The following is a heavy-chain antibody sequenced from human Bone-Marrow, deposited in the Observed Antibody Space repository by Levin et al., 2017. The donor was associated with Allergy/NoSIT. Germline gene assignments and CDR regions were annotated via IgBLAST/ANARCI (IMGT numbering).Heavy chain of an antibody. CDR2: ISFDGGKK. J-gene: IGHJ3*01. CDR3: ARVEAFCGATSCYAMDV. V-gene: IGHV3-30-3*01. CDR1: SVTFTNYS. D-gene: IGHD2-21*01. Sequence: GESLKISCAASSVTFTNYSMHWVRQAPGKGLEWVAVISFDGGKKYYGDSVKGRFTISRDNAKNTLYLQMNSLRPEDTAIYYCARVEAFCGATSCYAMDVWGQGTMVTVSS.